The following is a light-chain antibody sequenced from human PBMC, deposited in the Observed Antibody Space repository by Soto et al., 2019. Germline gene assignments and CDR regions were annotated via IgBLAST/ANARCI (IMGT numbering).Light chain of an antibody. J-gene: IGLJ3*02. V-gene: IGLV1-47*02. CDR1: TSNVGSNL. CDR2: NDY. Sequence: QSVLAQPPSASGTPGQRVTISCSGSTSNVGSNLASWYQQLPGSAPKLLIYNDYERPSGVPDRFSDSKSGTSASLGISGLRSGDEGDYFCAEWDDRFSGVVFGGGAKRTVL. CDR3: AEWDDRFSGVV.